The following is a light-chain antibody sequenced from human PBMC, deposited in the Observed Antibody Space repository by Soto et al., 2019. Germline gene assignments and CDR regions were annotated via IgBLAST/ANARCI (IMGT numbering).Light chain of an antibody. CDR2: EVS. Sequence: QSVLTQPPSASGSPGQSLTISCTGTNSDIGGYNYVSWYQQHPGIAPRLMIYEVSNRPSGVSNRFSGSKSGNTASLTISGLQAEDEADYYCSSYTSSSTLVFGTGTKVTVL. J-gene: IGLJ1*01. CDR3: SSYTSSSTLV. CDR1: NSDIGGYNY. V-gene: IGLV2-14*01.